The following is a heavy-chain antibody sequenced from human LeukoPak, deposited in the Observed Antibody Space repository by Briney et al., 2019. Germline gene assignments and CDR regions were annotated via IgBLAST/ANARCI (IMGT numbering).Heavy chain of an antibody. V-gene: IGHV1-18*01. CDR2: VSAYNGNT. D-gene: IGHD2-2*01. CDR1: GYTFTSYG. Sequence: ASVKVSCKASGYTFTSYGISWVRQAPGQGLEWMGWVSAYNGNTNYAQKLQGRVTMTTDTSTSTAYMELSSLRSEDTAVYYCAVGKDIVVVPAASMLVSYYGMDVWGKGTTVTVSS. J-gene: IGHJ6*04. CDR3: AVGKDIVVVPAASMLVSYYGMDV.